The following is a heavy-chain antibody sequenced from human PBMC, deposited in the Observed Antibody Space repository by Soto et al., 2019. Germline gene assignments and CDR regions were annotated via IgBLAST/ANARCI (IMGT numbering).Heavy chain of an antibody. J-gene: IGHJ4*02. CDR1: GFAFSNYA. CDR2: LTGGGDNP. V-gene: IGHV3-23*01. D-gene: IGHD6-19*01. CDR3: VRGCSGWYPFDY. Sequence: EVQLLESGGGLVQPGGSLRLSCAASGFAFSNYAMSWVRQSPGKGLEWISSLTGGGDNPHYAEAVKDRFTISRDNSKSTLFLQINSLSDGDTAVYYCVRGCSGWYPFDYWGQGTLVTVSS.